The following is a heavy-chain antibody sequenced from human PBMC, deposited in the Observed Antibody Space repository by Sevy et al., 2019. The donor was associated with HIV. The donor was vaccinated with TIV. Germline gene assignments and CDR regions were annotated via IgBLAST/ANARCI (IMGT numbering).Heavy chain of an antibody. CDR3: AKGSDIVVVPAANEDWFDP. J-gene: IGHJ5*02. Sequence: GGSLRLSCAASGFTFGNHAIHWVRQAPGKGLEWVSAISGSGGSTYYADSVKGRFTISRDNSKNTLYLQMNSLRAEDTAVYYCAKGSDIVVVPAANEDWFDPWGQGTLVTVSS. D-gene: IGHD2-2*01. CDR1: GFTFGNHA. V-gene: IGHV3-23*01. CDR2: ISGSGGST.